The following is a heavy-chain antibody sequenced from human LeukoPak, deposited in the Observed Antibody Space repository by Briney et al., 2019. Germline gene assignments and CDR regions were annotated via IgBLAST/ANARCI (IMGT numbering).Heavy chain of an antibody. CDR3: ARELGYCSGGSCSNY. V-gene: IGHV4-61*02. D-gene: IGHD2-15*01. CDR1: GGSISSGSYY. Sequence: TSETLSLTCTVSGGSISSGSYYWSWIRQPAGKGLEWIGRIYTSGSTNYNPSLKSRVTISVDTSKNQFSPKLSSVTAADTAVYYCARELGYCSGGSCSNYWGQGTLVTVSS. CDR2: IYTSGST. J-gene: IGHJ4*02.